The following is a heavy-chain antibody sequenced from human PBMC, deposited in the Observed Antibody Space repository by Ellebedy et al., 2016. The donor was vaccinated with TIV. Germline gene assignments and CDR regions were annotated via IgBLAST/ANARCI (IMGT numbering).Heavy chain of an antibody. V-gene: IGHV3-7*01. CDR1: AFSFSSYW. Sequence: GESLKISCAASAFSFSSYWMTWVRQAPGKGLEWVANINQDGSEQYYVDSVKGRFTISRDNAKNSLFLQMNSLRAEDTAVYYCSTDGSYGDYLSPTHAFETWGQGTMVTVSS. CDR3: STDGSYGDYLSPTHAFET. D-gene: IGHD4-17*01. J-gene: IGHJ3*02. CDR2: INQDGSEQ.